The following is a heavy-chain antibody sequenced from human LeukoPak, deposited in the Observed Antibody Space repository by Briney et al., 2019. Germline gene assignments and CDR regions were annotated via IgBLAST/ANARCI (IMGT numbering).Heavy chain of an antibody. D-gene: IGHD2-15*01. CDR1: GFTLSTYG. Sequence: PGGSLRLSCVASGFTLSTYGMHWVRQAPGKGLEWVAFIRYDGSDKFYGDSVKGRFTTSRDNSKNALYLQMSRLRVEDTAVYYCAKDLDCSGGTCHKAFDCWGQGTLSPSPQ. J-gene: IGHJ4*02. CDR3: AKDLDCSGGTCHKAFDC. CDR2: IRYDGSDK. V-gene: IGHV3-30*02.